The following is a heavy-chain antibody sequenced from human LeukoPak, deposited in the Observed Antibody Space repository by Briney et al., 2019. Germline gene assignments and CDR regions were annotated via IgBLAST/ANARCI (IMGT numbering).Heavy chain of an antibody. CDR1: GGVFSSYG. D-gene: IGHD1-14*01. Sequence: GSSVKVSCKASGGVFSSYGFSWVRQAPGQGLEWMGGIIPILGAANYAQKFQGRVSITADKSTSTAYMELSSLRSEDTAVYYCARALHREPPEHWGQGTLVTVSS. CDR3: ARALHREPPEH. J-gene: IGHJ1*01. CDR2: IIPILGAA. V-gene: IGHV1-69*06.